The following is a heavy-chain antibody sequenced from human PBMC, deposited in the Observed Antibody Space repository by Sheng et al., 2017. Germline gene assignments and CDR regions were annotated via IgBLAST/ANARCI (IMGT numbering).Heavy chain of an antibody. D-gene: IGHD3-22*01. J-gene: IGHJ1*01. V-gene: IGHV4-34*01. CDR2: INHSGST. Sequence: QVQLQQWGAGLLKPSETPVPHLRCLWWVLQWLLLELDPPAPGKGLEWIGEINHSGSTNYNPSLKSRVTISVDTSKNQFSLKLSSVTAADTAVYYCARLLYDSSGYYPEYFQHWGQGTLVTVSS. CDR3: ARLLYDSSGYYPEYFQH. CDR1: WVLQWLL.